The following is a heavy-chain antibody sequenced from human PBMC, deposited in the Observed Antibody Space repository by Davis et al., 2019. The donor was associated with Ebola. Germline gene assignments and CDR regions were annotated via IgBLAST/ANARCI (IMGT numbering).Heavy chain of an antibody. CDR3: AKGDGGYDFWSGYLFFKAFDY. Sequence: GESLKISCAASGFTFSSYWMSWVRQAPGKGLEWVSAISGSGGSTYYADSVKGRFTISRDNSKNTLYLQMNSLRAEDTAVYYCAKGDGGYDFWSGYLFFKAFDYWGQGTLVTVSS. D-gene: IGHD3-3*01. CDR1: GFTFSSYW. V-gene: IGHV3-23*01. J-gene: IGHJ4*02. CDR2: ISGSGGST.